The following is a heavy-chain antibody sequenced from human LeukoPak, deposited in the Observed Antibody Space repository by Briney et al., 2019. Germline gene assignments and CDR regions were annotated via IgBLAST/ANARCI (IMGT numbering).Heavy chain of an antibody. D-gene: IGHD3-10*01. CDR2: IYSGGST. Sequence: GGSLRLSCAASGFTVSSNYMSWVRQAPGKGLEWVSVIYSGGSTYYADSVKGRFTISRDNSKNTLYLQMNSLRAEDTAVYYCARDRDYGSGSQRAFDYWGQGTLVTVSS. CDR3: ARDRDYGSGSQRAFDY. CDR1: GFTVSSNY. V-gene: IGHV3-53*01. J-gene: IGHJ4*02.